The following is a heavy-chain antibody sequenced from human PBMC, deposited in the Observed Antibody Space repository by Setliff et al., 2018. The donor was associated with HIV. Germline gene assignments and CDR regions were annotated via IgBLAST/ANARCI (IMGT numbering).Heavy chain of an antibody. CDR2: IRGSGGST. CDR1: GFTFNNDA. J-gene: IGHJ6*03. CDR3: ARGGRCCGGPYYYYYMGV. Sequence: PGGSLRLSCAASGFTFNNDAMGWLRQAPGKGLEWLSVIRGSGGSTSYADSVKGRFTISRDNSKNTLYLQMNSLRAEDTAVYYCARGGRCCGGPYYYYYMGVWGKGTTVTVSS. V-gene: IGHV3-23*01.